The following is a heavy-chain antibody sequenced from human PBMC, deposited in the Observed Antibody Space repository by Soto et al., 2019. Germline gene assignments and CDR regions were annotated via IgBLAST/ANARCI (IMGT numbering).Heavy chain of an antibody. D-gene: IGHD3-3*01. J-gene: IGHJ6*02. Sequence: PRASVKVSCKASGYTFTSYGISWVRQAPGQGLEWMGWISAYNGNTNYAQKLQGRVTMTTDTSTSTAYMELRSLRSDDTAVYYCGRGGKAGIFGVVILYYGMDVWGQGTTVTVSS. CDR1: GYTFTSYG. CDR2: ISAYNGNT. CDR3: GRGGKAGIFGVVILYYGMDV. V-gene: IGHV1-18*01.